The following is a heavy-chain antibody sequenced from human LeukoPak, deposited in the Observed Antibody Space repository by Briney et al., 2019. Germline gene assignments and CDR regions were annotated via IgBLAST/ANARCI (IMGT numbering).Heavy chain of an antibody. V-gene: IGHV3-23*01. CDR2: ISASGGRT. Sequence: PGGSLRLSCEGSGFIFTNYAMSWVRQVPGKRPEWVSGISASGGRTHYADSGNGRFIISRESSKNTGFLEMNSLRVADTALYYCAKDPNGDWVGGFDMLGHGTMVTVSS. CDR1: GFIFTNYA. D-gene: IGHD2-21*01. J-gene: IGHJ3*02. CDR3: AKDPNGDWVGGFDM.